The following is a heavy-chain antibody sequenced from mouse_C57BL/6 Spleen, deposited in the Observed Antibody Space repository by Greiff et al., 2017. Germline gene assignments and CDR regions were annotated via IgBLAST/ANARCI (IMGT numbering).Heavy chain of an antibody. V-gene: IGHV5-17*01. Sequence: EVKLVESGGGLVKPGGSLKLSCAASGFTFSDYGMHWVRQAPEKGLAWVAYISPSSSTIYYADTVKGRFTLPRDNAKNTLFLQMTRLRSEDTAMYYGARGEDGKGAWLAYWGQGTTVTVSS. D-gene: IGHD2-1*01. CDR3: ARGEDGKGAWLAY. CDR1: GFTFSDYG. J-gene: IGHJ1*01. CDR2: ISPSSSTI.